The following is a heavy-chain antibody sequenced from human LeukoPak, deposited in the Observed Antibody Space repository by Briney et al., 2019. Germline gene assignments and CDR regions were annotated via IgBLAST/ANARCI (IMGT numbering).Heavy chain of an antibody. Sequence: GGSLRLSCAASGFTFSSYWMHWVRQAPGKGLVWVSRINSDGSSTSYADSVKGRFTISRDNAKNTLYLQMNSLRVEDTAVYYCARDGYSSGWYSYHYMDVWGKGTTVTVSS. D-gene: IGHD6-19*01. CDR1: GFTFSSYW. CDR3: ARDGYSSGWYSYHYMDV. V-gene: IGHV3-74*01. CDR2: INSDGSST. J-gene: IGHJ6*03.